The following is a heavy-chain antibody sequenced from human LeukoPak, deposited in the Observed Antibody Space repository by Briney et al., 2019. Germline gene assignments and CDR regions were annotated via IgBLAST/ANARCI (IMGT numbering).Heavy chain of an antibody. D-gene: IGHD5-24*01. CDR3: ARHRSGWLQSSFDY. CDR1: GGSIRSSNYY. CDR2: IYSGGNT. Sequence: SETLSLTCTVSGGSIRSSNYYWGWIRQPPGKGLEWIGSIYSGGNTYYNPSLESRVTISVDISKNQFSLKLSSVTAADTAVYYCARHRSGWLQSSFDYWGQGTLVTVSS. J-gene: IGHJ4*02. V-gene: IGHV4-39*01.